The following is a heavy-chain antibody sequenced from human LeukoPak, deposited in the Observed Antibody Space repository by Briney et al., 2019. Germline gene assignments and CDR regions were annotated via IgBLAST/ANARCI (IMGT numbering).Heavy chain of an antibody. V-gene: IGHV3-30*04. D-gene: IGHD5-18*01. J-gene: IGHJ4*02. Sequence: QTGRSLRLSCAASGYTFRFYVMHWVRQAPGKGLEWVAVISYDGSNKYYADSVKGRFTISRDNSKNTLYLQMNSLPADDTAVYYCARASGYSYGPRGNYFDYWGQGTLVTVSS. CDR3: ARASGYSYGPRGNYFDY. CDR1: GYTFRFYV. CDR2: ISYDGSNK.